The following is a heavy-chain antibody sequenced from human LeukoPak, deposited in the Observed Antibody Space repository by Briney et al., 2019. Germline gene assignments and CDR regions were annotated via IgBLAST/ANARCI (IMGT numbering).Heavy chain of an antibody. V-gene: IGHV3-53*01. D-gene: IGHD5-18*01. CDR2: IYSDGRI. Sequence: PGGSLRLSCAASGFTVISNYMSWVRQAPGKGLEWVSVIYSDGRIHYADSVKGRFTISRDDSKNTLYLQMNSLRAEDTAVYYCARESGYSYGLAGFFDYWGQGTLVTVSS. CDR3: ARESGYSYGLAGFFDY. CDR1: GFTVISNY. J-gene: IGHJ4*02.